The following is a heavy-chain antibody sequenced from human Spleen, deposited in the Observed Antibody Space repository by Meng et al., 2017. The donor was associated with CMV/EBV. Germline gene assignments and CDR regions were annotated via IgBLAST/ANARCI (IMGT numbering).Heavy chain of an antibody. D-gene: IGHD6-13*01. J-gene: IGHJ4*02. CDR2: IRYDGSNK. Sequence: GESLKISCKVSGFTFSSYGMHWVRQAPGKGLEWVAFIRYDGSNKYYADSVKGRFTISRDNSKNTLYLQMNSLRAEDTAVYYCARGVAAAAPRGFDYWGQGTLVTVSS. V-gene: IGHV3-30*02. CDR1: GFTFSSYG. CDR3: ARGVAAAAPRGFDY.